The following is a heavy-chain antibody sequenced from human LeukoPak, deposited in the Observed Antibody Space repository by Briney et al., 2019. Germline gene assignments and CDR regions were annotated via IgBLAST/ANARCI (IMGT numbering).Heavy chain of an antibody. CDR2: IRNDGSNT. J-gene: IGHJ6*03. CDR1: GFTFSTYG. V-gene: IGHV3-30*02. Sequence: GGSLRLSCAASGFTFSTYGMHWVRQAPGKGLEWVTFIRNDGSNTYYADSVKGRFTISRDNSKNTLYLQMNSLRAEDTAVYYCARDSDFWSGYYYYYYMDVWGKGTTVTVSS. CDR3: ARDSDFWSGYYYYYYMDV. D-gene: IGHD3-3*01.